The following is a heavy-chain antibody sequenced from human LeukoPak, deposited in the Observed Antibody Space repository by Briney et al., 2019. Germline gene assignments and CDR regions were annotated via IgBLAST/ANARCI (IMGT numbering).Heavy chain of an antibody. CDR3: ASSYSSGWSDIDY. V-gene: IGHV4-59*08. Sequence: PPETLSLTCTVSGGSISSYYWSWIRQPPGKGLEWIGHIYYSGSTNYNPSLKSRVTIPSHTSKNQTSMKLSSVSAADTAVYYCASSYSSGWSDIDYWGQGTLVTVSS. CDR2: IYYSGST. CDR1: GGSISSYY. J-gene: IGHJ4*02. D-gene: IGHD6-19*01.